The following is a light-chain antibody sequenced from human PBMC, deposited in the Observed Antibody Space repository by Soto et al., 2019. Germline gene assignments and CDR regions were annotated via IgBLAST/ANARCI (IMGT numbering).Light chain of an antibody. Sequence: EVVLTQSPGTLSLSPGGRATLSCRASQSVSRRLAWYQQRPGQSPRLLIYDASSRAAGIPDRFSGSGSGTDFTLTITRLEPEDFAVYHCQQYDGSPRTFGQGTKVDI. J-gene: IGKJ1*01. CDR2: DAS. CDR3: QQYDGSPRT. V-gene: IGKV3-20*01. CDR1: QSVSRR.